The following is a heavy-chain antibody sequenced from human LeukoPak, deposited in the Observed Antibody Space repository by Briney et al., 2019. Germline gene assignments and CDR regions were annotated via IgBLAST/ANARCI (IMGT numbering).Heavy chain of an antibody. CDR2: IYYSGGT. J-gene: IGHJ3*02. CDR3: AHIRDGYNYDACDI. CDR1: GGSIGSHY. V-gene: IGHV4-59*11. Sequence: SETLSLTCSISGGSIGSHYWSWIRLPPGKGLEWIGYIYYSGGTNYNPSLKSRVSMSVDTSKNQFSLKLSSVTAADTAVYYCAHIRDGYNYDACDIWGQGTMVTVSS. D-gene: IGHD5-24*01.